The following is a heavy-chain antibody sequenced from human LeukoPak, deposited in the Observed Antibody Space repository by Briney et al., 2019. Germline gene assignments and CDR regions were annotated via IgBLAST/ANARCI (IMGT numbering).Heavy chain of an antibody. CDR3: ARRVPYYYDSSGYYHDY. D-gene: IGHD3-22*01. J-gene: IGHJ4*02. V-gene: IGHV1-2*02. CDR1: GYTFTGYY. CDR2: INPNSGGT. Sequence: ASVKVSCKVSGYTFTGYYMHWVRQAPGQGLEWMGWINPNSGGTNYAQKFQGRVTMTRDTSISTAYMELSRLRSDDTAVYYCARRVPYYYDSSGYYHDYWGQGTLVTVSS.